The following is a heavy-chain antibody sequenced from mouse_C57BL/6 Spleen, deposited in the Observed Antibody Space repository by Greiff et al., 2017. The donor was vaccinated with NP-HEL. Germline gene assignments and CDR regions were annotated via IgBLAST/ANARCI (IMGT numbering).Heavy chain of an antibody. CDR1: GFTFSSYA. CDR3: TRENYGSSGYFDV. CDR2: ISSGGDYI. D-gene: IGHD1-1*01. Sequence: DVMLVESGEGLVKPGGSLKLSCAASGFTFSSYAMSWVRQTPEKRLEWVAYISSGGDYIYYADTVKGRFTISRDNARNTLYLQMSSLKSEDTAMYYCTRENYGSSGYFDVWGTGTTVTVSS. J-gene: IGHJ1*03. V-gene: IGHV5-9-1*02.